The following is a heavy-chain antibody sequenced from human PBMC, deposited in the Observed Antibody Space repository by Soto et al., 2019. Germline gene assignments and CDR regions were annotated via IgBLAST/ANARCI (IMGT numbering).Heavy chain of an antibody. CDR3: AKAIMVRGVIPVPAFDI. CDR2: ISYDGSNK. D-gene: IGHD3-10*01. CDR1: GFTFSSYG. Sequence: GGSLRLSCAASGFTFSSYGMHWVRQAPGKGLEWVAVISYDGSNKYYADSVKGRFTISRDNSKNTLYLQMNSLRAEDTAVYYCAKAIMVRGVIPVPAFDIWGQGTMVTVSS. J-gene: IGHJ3*02. V-gene: IGHV3-30*18.